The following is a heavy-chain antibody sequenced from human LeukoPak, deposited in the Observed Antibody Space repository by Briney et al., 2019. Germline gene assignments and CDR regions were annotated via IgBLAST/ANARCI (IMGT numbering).Heavy chain of an antibody. D-gene: IGHD3-10*01. V-gene: IGHV1-24*01. CDR1: GYTLTELS. J-gene: IGHJ4*02. CDR2: FDPEDGET. Sequence: ASVKVSCKVSGYTLTELSMHWVRQAPGKGLEWMGGFDPEDGETIYAQKFQGRVTMTEDTSTDTAYMELSSLRSEDTAVYYCATDGDYYGSGSYDYWGQGTLVTVSS. CDR3: ATDGDYYGSGSYDY.